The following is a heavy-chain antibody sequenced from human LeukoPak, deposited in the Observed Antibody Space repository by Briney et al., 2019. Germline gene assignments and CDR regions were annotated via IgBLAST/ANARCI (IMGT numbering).Heavy chain of an antibody. CDR2: INQDGSET. D-gene: IGHD7-27*01. V-gene: IGHV3-7*04. CDR1: GFTFSRYW. Sequence: GGSLRLSCAASGFTFSRYWMSWVRQAPGKGLEWVANINQDGSETYYVDSVEGRFTISRDNAKNSLFLQMSSLRAEDTAVYFCSGDPGDYWGQGTLVTVSS. J-gene: IGHJ4*02. CDR3: SGDPGDY.